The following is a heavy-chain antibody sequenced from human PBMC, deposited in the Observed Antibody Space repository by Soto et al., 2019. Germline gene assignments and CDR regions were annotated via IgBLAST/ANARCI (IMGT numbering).Heavy chain of an antibody. J-gene: IGHJ6*02. CDR3: AKCGYVYSYPHCV. V-gene: IGHV1-69*13. CDR2: IIPAFATP. D-gene: IGHD3-22*01. CDR1: GGTFTTYA. Sequence: ASVKVSCKASGGTFTTYAFNWVRQAPGQGLEWMGGIIPAFATPTYAQMFRGRVTITAVESTTTAYLELSSLRSEDTAVYYCAKCGYVYSYPHCVWGRGTSVTGSS.